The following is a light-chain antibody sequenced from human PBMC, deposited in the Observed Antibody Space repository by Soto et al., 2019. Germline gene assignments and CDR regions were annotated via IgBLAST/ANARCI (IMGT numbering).Light chain of an antibody. Sequence: DIQMTQSPSSLSASVGDRVTITCRASQTISTYLNWYQQKPGKAPKLLIYAASRLQSGVPSRFSGSGSGTDFTLTISSLQREDFATYYCQQSHSIPYTFGQGTKLEIK. V-gene: IGKV1-39*01. CDR2: AAS. J-gene: IGKJ2*01. CDR3: QQSHSIPYT. CDR1: QTISTY.